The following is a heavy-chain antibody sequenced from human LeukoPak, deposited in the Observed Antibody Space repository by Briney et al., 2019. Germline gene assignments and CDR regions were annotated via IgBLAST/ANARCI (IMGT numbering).Heavy chain of an antibody. CDR3: ARDRVSSGWYKEVTLDY. D-gene: IGHD6-19*01. CDR2: ISGSGGST. J-gene: IGHJ4*02. CDR1: GFTFSSYA. V-gene: IGHV3-23*01. Sequence: GGSLRLSCAASGFTFSSYAMSWVRQAPGKGLEWVSAISGSGGSTYYADSVKGRFTISRDNSKNTLYLQMNSLRAEDTAVYYCARDRVSSGWYKEVTLDYWGQGTLVTVSS.